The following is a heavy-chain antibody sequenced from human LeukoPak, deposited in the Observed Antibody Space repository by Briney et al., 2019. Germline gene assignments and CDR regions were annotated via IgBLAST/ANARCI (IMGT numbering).Heavy chain of an antibody. CDR2: TNSDGSST. J-gene: IGHJ3*02. Sequence: GGSLRLSCAASGFTFSHYWMQWVRQAPGKGLVWVSRTNSDGSSTTYADSVKGRFTISRDNAKNTLYLQMNSLRAEDTAEYYCARVWGSDAFDIRGQGTMVTVSS. CDR1: GFTFSHYW. D-gene: IGHD3-16*01. CDR3: ARVWGSDAFDI. V-gene: IGHV3-74*01.